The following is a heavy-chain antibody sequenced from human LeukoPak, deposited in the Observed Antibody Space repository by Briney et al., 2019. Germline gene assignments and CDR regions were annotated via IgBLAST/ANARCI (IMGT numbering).Heavy chain of an antibody. Sequence: PGRSLRLSCAGSGFTFSSYDMHWVRQAPGKGLEWLAVISTDGGNEYYGDSVKGRFTVSRDDSNNTLFLQMNSLRPEDTALYCCAIIWGMNVFDFWGQGTMVTVSS. D-gene: IGHD7-27*01. CDR2: ISTDGGNE. J-gene: IGHJ3*01. CDR3: AIIWGMNVFDF. V-gene: IGHV3-30*03. CDR1: GFTFSSYD.